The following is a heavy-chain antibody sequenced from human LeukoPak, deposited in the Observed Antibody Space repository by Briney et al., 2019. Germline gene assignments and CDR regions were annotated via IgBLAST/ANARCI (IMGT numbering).Heavy chain of an antibody. D-gene: IGHD2-21*01. V-gene: IGHV3-7*01. CDR3: ARVAGVIGSSRIEY. Sequence: GGSLRLSCTASQFTFSYYWMSWVRQGPGKGLEWVANIKQDESEKYYVDSVKGRFTISRDNAKKSLYLQMNSLRAEDTAVYYCARVAGVIGSSRIEYWGQGTLVTVSS. J-gene: IGHJ4*02. CDR1: QFTFSYYW. CDR2: IKQDESEK.